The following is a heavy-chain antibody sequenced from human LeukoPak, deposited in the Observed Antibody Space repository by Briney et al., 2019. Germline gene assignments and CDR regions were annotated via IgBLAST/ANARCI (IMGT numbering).Heavy chain of an antibody. CDR1: GYIFTSYN. J-gene: IGHJ4*02. V-gene: IGHV1-46*01. D-gene: IGHD6-19*01. Sequence: ASVKVSCKASGYIFTSYNMNWVRQAPGQGLEWMGIINPIGGTTNYPQKFQGRVTMTRDTSTSTVYMELSSLRSEDTAVYYCARFAVHRRLAVVGQFGLDYWGQGTLVTVSS. CDR3: ARFAVHRRLAVVGQFGLDY. CDR2: INPIGGTT.